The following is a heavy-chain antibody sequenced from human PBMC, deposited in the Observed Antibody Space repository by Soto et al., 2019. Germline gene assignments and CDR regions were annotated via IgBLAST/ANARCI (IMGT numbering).Heavy chain of an antibody. CDR1: GFTFSIYG. CDR3: ARVGGRFVWDVKNDAFDM. V-gene: IGHV3-30*03. J-gene: IGHJ3*02. CDR2: ISYDGSDK. Sequence: GGSLRLSCAVSGFTFSIYGMQWVRQAPGKGLECVAGISYDGSDKYYVDSVRGRFTISRDNSKNTLYLQMNSLRAEDTAVYYCARVGGRFVWDVKNDAFDMWGRGTMVTVSS. D-gene: IGHD3-16*01.